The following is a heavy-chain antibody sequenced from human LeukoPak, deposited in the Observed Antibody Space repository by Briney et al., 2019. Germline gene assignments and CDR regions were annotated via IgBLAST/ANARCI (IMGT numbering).Heavy chain of an antibody. J-gene: IGHJ4*02. CDR1: GLSFSTYA. Sequence: GGSLRLSCAASGLSFSTYAMSWVRQAPGKGLEWVSTISGTGERTCYADSVKGRFTISRDNSKNTLYLQMNSLRAEDTAVYYCAKDLIDEWELLRQPRNYFDYWGQGTLVTVSS. V-gene: IGHV3-23*01. CDR3: AKDLIDEWELLRQPRNYFDY. CDR2: ISGTGERT. D-gene: IGHD1-26*01.